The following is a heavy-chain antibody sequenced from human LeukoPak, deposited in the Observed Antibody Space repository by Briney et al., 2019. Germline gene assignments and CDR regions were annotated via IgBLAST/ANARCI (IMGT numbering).Heavy chain of an antibody. CDR3: ARGVSSALLWLGGDY. D-gene: IGHD3-10*01. V-gene: IGHV3-64*01. CDR2: ISHNGGAT. Sequence: PGGSLRLSCAASGFNFDSYAMHWVRQSPGKGLEYISAISHNGGATYHANSVKGRFTVSRDNSKNTLYLQMGSLRAEDTAVYYCARGVSSALLWLGGDYWGQGTLVTVSS. CDR1: GFNFDSYA. J-gene: IGHJ4*02.